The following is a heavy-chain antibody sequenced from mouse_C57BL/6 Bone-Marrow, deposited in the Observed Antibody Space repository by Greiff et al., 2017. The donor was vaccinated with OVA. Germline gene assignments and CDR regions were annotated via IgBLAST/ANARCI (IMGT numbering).Heavy chain of an antibody. J-gene: IGHJ4*01. CDR2: ISSGSSTI. CDR1: GFTFSDYG. V-gene: IGHV5-17*01. CDR3: ASWAPYYYAMDY. Sequence: EVQLVESGGGLVKPGGSLKLSCAASGFTFSDYGMHWVRQAPEKGLEWVAYISSGSSTIYYADTVKGRFTISRDNAKNTLFLQMTSLRFEDTAMYYCASWAPYYYAMDYWGQGTSVTVSS.